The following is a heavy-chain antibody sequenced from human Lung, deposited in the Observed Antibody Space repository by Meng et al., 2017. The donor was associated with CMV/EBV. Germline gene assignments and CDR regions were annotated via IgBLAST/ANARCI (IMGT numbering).Heavy chain of an antibody. V-gene: IGHV3-74*01. CDR3: ARGEDIVVENWFDP. D-gene: IGHD2-15*01. Sequence: GGSLRLXCEVSGFTFSNYWMSWVRQAPGKGLVWVSRINSDGSSTSYADSVKGRFTISRDNAKNTLCLQMNSLRAEDTAVYYCARGEDIVVENWFDPWGQGTLVTVSS. CDR1: GFTFSNYW. J-gene: IGHJ5*02. CDR2: INSDGSST.